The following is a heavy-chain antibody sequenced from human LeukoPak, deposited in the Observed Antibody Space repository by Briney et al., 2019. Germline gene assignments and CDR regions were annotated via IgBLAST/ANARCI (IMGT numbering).Heavy chain of an antibody. V-gene: IGHV4-30-2*01. CDR3: AIRRDFDY. J-gene: IGHJ4*02. Sequence: SQTLSLTCTVSGVSISSGGYYWSWIRQPPGKGLEWIGYIYHSGSTYYNPSLKSRVTISVDRSKNQFSLKLSSVTAADTAVYYCAIRRDFDYWGQGTLVTVSS. CDR2: IYHSGST. CDR1: GVSISSGGYY.